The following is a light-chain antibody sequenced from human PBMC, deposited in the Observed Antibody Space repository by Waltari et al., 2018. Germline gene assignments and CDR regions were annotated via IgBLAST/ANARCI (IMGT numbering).Light chain of an antibody. V-gene: IGKV1-27*01. CDR2: GAC. J-gene: IGKJ1*01. CDR3: QRYDSVHRP. CDR1: QGIDNF. Sequence: QMTQSPSSLSASVGDRVTINCRASQGIDNFLAWYQQKRGQVPNLLFYGACTLQSGAPSRLHCSMYGTDFTLTITSQQPDDGATYYLQRYDSVHRPFGQGTKVEI.